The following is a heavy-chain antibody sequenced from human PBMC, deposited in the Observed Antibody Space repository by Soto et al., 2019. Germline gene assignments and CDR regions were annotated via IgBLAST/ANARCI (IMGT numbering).Heavy chain of an antibody. CDR3: AKVEGYDILTGSSPDC. V-gene: IGHV3-23*01. CDR1: GFTFSSYA. D-gene: IGHD3-9*01. J-gene: IGHJ4*02. Sequence: GESLKISCAASGFTFSSYAMSWVRQAPGKGLEWVSAISGSGGSTYYADSVKGRFTISRDNSKNTLYLQMNSLRAEDTAVYYCAKVEGYDILTGSSPDCWGQGTLVTVSS. CDR2: ISGSGGST.